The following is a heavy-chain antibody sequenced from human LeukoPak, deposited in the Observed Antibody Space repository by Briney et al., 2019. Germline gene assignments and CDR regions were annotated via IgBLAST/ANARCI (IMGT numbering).Heavy chain of an antibody. D-gene: IGHD6-19*01. Sequence: SETLSLTCAVYGGSFSGYYWSWIRQPPGRGLEWIGEINHSGSTNYNPSLKSRVTISVDTSKNQFSLKLSSVTAADTAVYYCARGAIAVARGVDYWGQGTLVTVSS. CDR1: GGSFSGYY. V-gene: IGHV4-34*01. J-gene: IGHJ4*02. CDR3: ARGAIAVARGVDY. CDR2: INHSGST.